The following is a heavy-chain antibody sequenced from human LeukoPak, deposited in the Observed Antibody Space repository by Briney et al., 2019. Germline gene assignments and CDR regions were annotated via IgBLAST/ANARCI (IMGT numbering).Heavy chain of an antibody. J-gene: IGHJ4*02. CDR2: FSGSGGST. CDR3: ARAVGLVVTYYFDY. CDR1: GFTFSSYA. Sequence: PGGSLRLSCAASGFTFSSYAMGWVRQAPGKGLECISGFSGSGGSTYYADSVKGRFTISRDNSKNTLYLQMNSLRAEDTAVYYCARAVGLVVTYYFDYWGQGTLVTVSS. V-gene: IGHV3-23*01. D-gene: IGHD4-23*01.